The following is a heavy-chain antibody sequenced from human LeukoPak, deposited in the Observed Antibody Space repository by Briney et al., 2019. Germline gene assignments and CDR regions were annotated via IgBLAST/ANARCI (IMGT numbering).Heavy chain of an antibody. V-gene: IGHV3-7*01. D-gene: IGHD6-13*01. Sequence: GGSLRLSCVVSGFTFRTSSMSWVRQAPGRGLEWVANIREDGSEKYYLDSVKGRFTISGDNAKNSLYLQMNSLRAEDTAVYYCTRDSTDSSSWYASDIWGQGAMVTVSS. CDR3: TRDSTDSSSWYASDI. CDR2: IREDGSEK. CDR1: GFTFRTSS. J-gene: IGHJ3*02.